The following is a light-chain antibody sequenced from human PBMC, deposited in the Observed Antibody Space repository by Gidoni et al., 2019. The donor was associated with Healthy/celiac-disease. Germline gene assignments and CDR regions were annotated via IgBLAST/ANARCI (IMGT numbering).Light chain of an antibody. V-gene: IGKV3-15*01. Sequence: EIVMTQSPATLSVSPGERATLSCRASQSVGANLAWYQQKPGQAPRLLIYGASTRATDIPPRFSGSGSGTEFTLTISSLQSEDFAVYHCQQYNKWPPWTFGQGTKVEVK. J-gene: IGKJ1*01. CDR2: GAS. CDR3: QQYNKWPPWT. CDR1: QSVGAN.